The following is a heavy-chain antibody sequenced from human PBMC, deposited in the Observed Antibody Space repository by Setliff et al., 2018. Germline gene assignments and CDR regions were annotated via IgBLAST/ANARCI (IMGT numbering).Heavy chain of an antibody. D-gene: IGHD6-19*01. Sequence: GGSLRLSCAASGFTFSSYSMNWVRQAPGKGLEWVSYISSSSSTIYYADSVKGRFTISKDNSKNTLYLQMNSLRAEDTAVYYCAKFSHPYSSGWYGFDYWGQGTLVTVSS. CDR2: ISSSSSTI. CDR3: AKFSHPYSSGWYGFDY. CDR1: GFTFSSYS. J-gene: IGHJ4*02. V-gene: IGHV3-48*01.